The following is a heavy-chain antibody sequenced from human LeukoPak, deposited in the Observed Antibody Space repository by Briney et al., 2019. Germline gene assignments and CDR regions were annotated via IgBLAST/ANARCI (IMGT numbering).Heavy chain of an antibody. J-gene: IGHJ4*02. CDR1: GFTFSSYW. CDR3: ATYDFWSGYYDY. V-gene: IGHV3-74*01. Sequence: SGGSLRLSCAASGFTFSSYWMHWVRQVPGKGLVWVSRINSDGSSTSYADSVKGRFTISRDNAKNTLYLQMNSLRAEDTAVYYCATYDFWSGYYDYWGQGTLVTVSS. CDR2: INSDGSST. D-gene: IGHD3-3*01.